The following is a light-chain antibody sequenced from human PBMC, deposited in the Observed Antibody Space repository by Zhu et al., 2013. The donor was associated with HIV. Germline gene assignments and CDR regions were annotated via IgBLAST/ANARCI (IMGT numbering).Light chain of an antibody. CDR1: QSVSSN. V-gene: IGKV3-15*01. J-gene: IGKJ2*01. CDR3: QHRGQWPPYT. CDR2: AAS. Sequence: EIVMTQSPATLSVSPGERVTLSCRASQSVSSNLAWYQHKPGHAPRLLVYAASTRATGFPDRFSASGSGTKFTLTISSLEPEDFTIYYCQHRGQWPPYTFGQGTKLEIK.